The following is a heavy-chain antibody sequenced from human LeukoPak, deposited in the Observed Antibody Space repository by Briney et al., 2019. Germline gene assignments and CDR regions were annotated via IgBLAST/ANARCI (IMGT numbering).Heavy chain of an antibody. CDR3: ARGFYDSSGYYYALDP. CDR1: GGSISSYY. D-gene: IGHD3-22*01. J-gene: IGHJ5*02. V-gene: IGHV4-59*01. Sequence: SETLSLTCTVSGGSISSYYWSWIRQPPGKGLEWIGYIHDSGSTNYNPSLKSRVTISLGTSKNQFSLKLSSVTAADTAVYYCARGFYDSSGYYYALDPWGQGTLVTVSS. CDR2: IHDSGST.